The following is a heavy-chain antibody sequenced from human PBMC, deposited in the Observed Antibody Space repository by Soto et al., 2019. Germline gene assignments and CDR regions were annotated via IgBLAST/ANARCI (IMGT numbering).Heavy chain of an antibody. CDR3: ARVRYRGPIDY. CDR2: INSDGSRT. J-gene: IGHJ4*02. D-gene: IGHD3-16*02. V-gene: IGHV3-74*01. CDR1: GFTFSSYW. Sequence: PLGSLRLSCAASGFTFSSYWMHWVRQAPGKGLVWVSRINSDGSRTSYADSVKGRFTISRDNAKTTPYLQMNSLRAVDTAVDYCARVRYRGPIDYWGQGTLVTVSS.